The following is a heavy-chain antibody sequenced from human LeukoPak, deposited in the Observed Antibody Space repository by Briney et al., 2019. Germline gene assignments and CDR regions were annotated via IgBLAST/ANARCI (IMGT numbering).Heavy chain of an antibody. CDR2: ISGSGGST. Sequence: AGSLLLSCAASGFTFSSYAMSWVRQAPGKGLEWVSAISGSGGSTYYADSVKGRFTISRDNSKNTLYLQMNSLRAEDTAVYYCAKLASGWYEGSYFDYWGQGTLVTVSS. CDR1: GFTFSSYA. CDR3: AKLASGWYEGSYFDY. D-gene: IGHD6-19*01. J-gene: IGHJ4*02. V-gene: IGHV3-23*01.